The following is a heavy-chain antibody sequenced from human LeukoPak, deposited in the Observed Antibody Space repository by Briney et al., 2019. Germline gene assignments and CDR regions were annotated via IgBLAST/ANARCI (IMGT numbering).Heavy chain of an antibody. CDR3: ARVERGFDY. J-gene: IGHJ4*02. V-gene: IGHV1-18*01. CDR2: ISAYNGNT. Sequence: ASVKVSCKASGGTFKNFAISWVRQAPGQGLEWMGWISAYNGNTNYAQKLQGRVTMTTDTSTSTAYMELRSLRSDDTAVYYCARVERGFDYWGQGTLVTVSS. CDR1: GGTFKNFA.